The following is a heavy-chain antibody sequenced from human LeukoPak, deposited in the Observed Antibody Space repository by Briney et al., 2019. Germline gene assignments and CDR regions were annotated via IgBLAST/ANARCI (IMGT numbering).Heavy chain of an antibody. V-gene: IGHV3-30*04. CDR3: ARAMDTAMGPYFDY. CDR2: TSSDGDIK. CDR1: GFTFSGYS. Sequence: PGRSLRLSRAASGFTFSGYSMHWVRQAPGKGLNWVALTSSDGDIKYYADSVKGRFIISRGNSKNTLYLQMNSLAPEDTAVYYCARAMDTAMGPYFDYWGQGFLVTVSS. D-gene: IGHD5-18*01. J-gene: IGHJ4*02.